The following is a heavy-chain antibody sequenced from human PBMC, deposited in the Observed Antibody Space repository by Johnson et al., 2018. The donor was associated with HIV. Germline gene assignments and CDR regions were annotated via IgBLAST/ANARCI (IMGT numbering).Heavy chain of an antibody. J-gene: IGHJ3*02. V-gene: IGHV3-53*01. Sequence: VQLVESGGGLIQPGGSLRLSCAASGFTVSTNYMGWVRLAPGKGLEWVSGISWNSGSIGYADSVKGRFSISRDNSKNTLYLQMNSLRVEDTAVYYCARAVGVWGDQLGFDIWGQGTMVTVSS. CDR1: GFTVSTNY. CDR2: SWNSGSI. CDR3: ARAVGVWGDQLGFDI. D-gene: IGHD3-16*01.